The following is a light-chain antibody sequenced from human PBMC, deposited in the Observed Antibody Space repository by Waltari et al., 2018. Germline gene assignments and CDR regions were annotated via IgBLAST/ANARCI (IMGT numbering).Light chain of an antibody. V-gene: IGKV3-20*01. CDR2: GAS. CDR3: QQYGSPWT. Sequence: EIVLTQSPGTLSLSPGERANLSCRASQSVSSRYLAWYQQKPGQAHRLLIYGASSWATGNPDRFSSSEAETDFTLTINRLQPEDFAVYYCQQYGSPWTFGQGTKVEIK. CDR1: QSVSSRY. J-gene: IGKJ1*01.